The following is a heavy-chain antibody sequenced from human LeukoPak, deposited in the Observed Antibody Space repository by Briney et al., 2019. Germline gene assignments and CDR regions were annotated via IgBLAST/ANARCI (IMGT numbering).Heavy chain of an antibody. J-gene: IGHJ3*02. CDR3: ARDRGGAQSAFGI. CDR2: INPSGGST. CDR1: GYTFTSYY. Sequence: AAVKVSCKASGYTFTSYYMHWVRQAPGQGLEWMGIINPSGGSTSYAQKFQGRVTMTRDTSTSTVYMELSSLRSEDTAVYYCARDRGGAQSAFGIWGQGTMVTVSS. D-gene: IGHD3-10*01. V-gene: IGHV1-46*01.